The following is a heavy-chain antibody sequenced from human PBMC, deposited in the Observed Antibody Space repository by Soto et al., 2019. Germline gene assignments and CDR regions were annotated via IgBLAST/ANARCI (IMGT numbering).Heavy chain of an antibody. CDR2: IRSKAYGGTT. CDR3: SASQVVPAAMGFDP. Sequence: GGSLRLSCTASGFTVGDYAMSWFRQAPGKGLEWVGFIRSKAYGGTTEYAASVKGRFTISRDDSKSIAYLQMNSLKTEDTAVYYCSASQVVPAAMGFDPWGQGTLVTVYS. D-gene: IGHD2-2*01. CDR1: GFTVGDYA. V-gene: IGHV3-49*03. J-gene: IGHJ5*02.